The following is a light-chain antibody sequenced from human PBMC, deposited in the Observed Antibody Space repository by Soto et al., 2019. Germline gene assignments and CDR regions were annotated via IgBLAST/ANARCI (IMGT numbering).Light chain of an antibody. CDR1: SSDVGGYNY. CDR3: SSYAGSNSYV. CDR2: EVS. J-gene: IGLJ1*01. V-gene: IGLV2-8*01. Sequence: QSVLTQPPSASGSPGHSVTISCTGTSSDVGGYNYVSWYQQHPGKAPKLMIYEVSKRPSGVPDRFSGSKSGNTASLTVSGLQAEDEADYYCSSYAGSNSYVFGTGTKVPVL.